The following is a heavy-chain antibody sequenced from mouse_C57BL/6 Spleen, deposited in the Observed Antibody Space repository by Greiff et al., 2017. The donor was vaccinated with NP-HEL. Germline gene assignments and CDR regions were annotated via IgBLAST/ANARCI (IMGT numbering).Heavy chain of an antibody. CDR2: IYPRSGNT. Sequence: QVQLKQSGAELARPGASVKLSCKASGYTFTSYGISWVKQRTGQGLEWIGEIYPRSGNTYYNEKFKGKATLTADKSSSTAYMELRSLTSEDSAVYFCARSVFDPYVDYWGQGTTLTVSS. J-gene: IGHJ2*01. CDR1: GYTFTSYG. V-gene: IGHV1-81*01. CDR3: ARSVFDPYVDY.